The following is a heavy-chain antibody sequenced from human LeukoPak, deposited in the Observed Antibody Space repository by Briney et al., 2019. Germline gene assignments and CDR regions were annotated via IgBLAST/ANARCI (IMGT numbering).Heavy chain of an antibody. J-gene: IGHJ4*02. V-gene: IGHV3-23*01. CDR3: ARGSTYYDSSGQVPFDY. CDR2: ISGSGGST. CDR1: GFTFSSYA. D-gene: IGHD3-22*01. Sequence: GGSLRLSCAASGFTFSSYAISWVRQAPGKGLEWVSAISGSGGSTYYADSVKGRFTISRDNSKNTLYLQMNSLRAEDTAVYYCARGSTYYDSSGQVPFDYWGQGTLVTVSS.